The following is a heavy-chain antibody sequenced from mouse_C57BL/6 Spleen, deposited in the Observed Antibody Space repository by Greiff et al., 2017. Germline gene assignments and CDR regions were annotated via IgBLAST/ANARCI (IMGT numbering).Heavy chain of an antibody. V-gene: IGHV1-61*01. J-gene: IGHJ3*01. CDR1: GYTFTSYW. CDR3: SFGGLSWFAY. D-gene: IGHD2-4*01. Sequence: QVQLQQPGAELVRPGSSVKLSCKASGYTFTSYWMDWVKQRPGQGLEWIGNIYPSDSETHYNQKFKDKATLTVDKSSSTAYMQLSSLTSEDSAVYYCSFGGLSWFAYWGQGTLVTVSA. CDR2: IYPSDSET.